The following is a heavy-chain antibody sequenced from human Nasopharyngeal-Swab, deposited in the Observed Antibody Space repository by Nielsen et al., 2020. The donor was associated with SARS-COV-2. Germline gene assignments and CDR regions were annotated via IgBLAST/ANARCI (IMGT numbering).Heavy chain of an antibody. CDR3: TRESCSGGNCYWGDYFDY. J-gene: IGHJ4*02. CDR1: GFTFGDHG. D-gene: IGHD2-15*01. Sequence: GGSLRLSCAASGFTFGDHGMSWVRQAPGKGLEWLGFTRRNDFGGTKEYAASVKGRVTISRDDSKSIAYLEINSLKTEDTAVYYCTRESCSGGNCYWGDYFDYWGQGTLVTVSS. CDR2: TRRNDFGGTK. V-gene: IGHV3-49*04.